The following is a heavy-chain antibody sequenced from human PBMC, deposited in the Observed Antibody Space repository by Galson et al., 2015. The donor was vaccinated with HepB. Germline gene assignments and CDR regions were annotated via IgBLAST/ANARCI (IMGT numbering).Heavy chain of an antibody. CDR3: ARGWDTDVTSNFDS. Sequence: SLRLSCAVSGFTYNNYWMSWVRQAPGRGLEWVANIKQDGSEKYYVDSVEGRFTVSRDNAKKTLYLDMNALSVEDTAVYYCARGWDTDVTSNFDSWGQGTLVTVSS. CDR2: IKQDGSEK. D-gene: IGHD5-18*01. J-gene: IGHJ4*02. CDR1: GFTYNNYW. V-gene: IGHV3-7*03.